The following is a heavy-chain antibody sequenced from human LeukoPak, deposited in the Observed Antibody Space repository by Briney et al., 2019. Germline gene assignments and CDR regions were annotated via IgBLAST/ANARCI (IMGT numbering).Heavy chain of an antibody. CDR2: INXSGST. Sequence: EINXSGSTNYNPSLKSRVTISVDTSKNQFSLKLSSVTAADTAVYYCARVNVYYYDSSGYYHPYYFDYWGQGTLVTVSS. CDR3: ARVNVYYYDSSGYYHPYYFDY. J-gene: IGHJ4*02. V-gene: IGHV4-34*01. D-gene: IGHD3-22*01.